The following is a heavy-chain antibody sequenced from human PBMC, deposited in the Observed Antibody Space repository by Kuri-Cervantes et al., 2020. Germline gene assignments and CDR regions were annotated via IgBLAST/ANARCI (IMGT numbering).Heavy chain of an antibody. CDR2: IYYSGST. Sequence: ESLKISCTVSSGSISSSSYYWGWIRQPPGKGLEWIGNIYYSGSTYYNPSLKSRVTISVDTSKNQFSLRLNSVTAADTAVYYCARSLGEQQLPREEGKAFDIWGQGTMVTVSS. V-gene: IGHV4-39*01. D-gene: IGHD6-13*01. CDR3: ARSLGEQQLPREEGKAFDI. CDR1: SGSISSSSYY. J-gene: IGHJ3*02.